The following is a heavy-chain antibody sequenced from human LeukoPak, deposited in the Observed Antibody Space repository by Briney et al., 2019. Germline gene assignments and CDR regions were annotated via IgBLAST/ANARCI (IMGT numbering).Heavy chain of an antibody. D-gene: IGHD6-13*01. CDR3: ARRRYSTSWHISGYFFDP. Sequence: GESLKISCKGTGYSFSTYWIAWVRQMPGKGLEWMGIIYPGDSDTRYSPSFQGQVTISADKSISTAYLQWSSLKTSDTAMYYCARRRYSTSWHISGYFFDPWGQGTLVTVSS. J-gene: IGHJ5*02. V-gene: IGHV5-51*01. CDR2: IYPGDSDT. CDR1: GYSFSTYW.